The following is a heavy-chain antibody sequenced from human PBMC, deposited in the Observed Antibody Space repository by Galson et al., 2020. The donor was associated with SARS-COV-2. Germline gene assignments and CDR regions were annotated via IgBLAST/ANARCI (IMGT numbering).Heavy chain of an antibody. Sequence: SETLSLTCTVSGDSINNGSYYWSWIRQPAGTRLEWVGRVYTSGSTNYNPSLKSRVTISLDTSKNQLSLKLRSVTAAVTAVYFGARAGGSVAATHGGMDVWGQGTTVNVSS. V-gene: IGHV4-61*02. CDR1: GDSINNGSYY. CDR3: ARAGGSVAATHGGMDV. J-gene: IGHJ6*02. D-gene: IGHD2-15*01. CDR2: VYTSGST.